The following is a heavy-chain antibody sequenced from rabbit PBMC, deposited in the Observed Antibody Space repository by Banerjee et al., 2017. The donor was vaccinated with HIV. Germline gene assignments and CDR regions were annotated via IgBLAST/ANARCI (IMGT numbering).Heavy chain of an antibody. Sequence: QEQLVESGGGLVQPEGSLTLTCTASGFSFSSSYYMCWVRQAPGKGLEWIGCIYTGSGSTYYASWAKGRFTISKTSSTTVTLQMTSLTAADTATYFCARDLTGSSPYFNLWGPGTLVTVS. V-gene: IGHV1S45*01. CDR1: GFSFSSSYY. D-gene: IGHD4-2*01. J-gene: IGHJ4*01. CDR3: ARDLTGSSPYFNL. CDR2: IYTGSGST.